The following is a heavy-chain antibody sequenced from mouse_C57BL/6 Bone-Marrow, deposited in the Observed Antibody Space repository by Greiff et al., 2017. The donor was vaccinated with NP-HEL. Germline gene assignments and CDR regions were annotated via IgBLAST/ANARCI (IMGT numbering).Heavy chain of an antibody. CDR3: TRGYGSYYYAMDY. CDR2: IDPETGGT. D-gene: IGHD1-1*02. J-gene: IGHJ4*01. V-gene: IGHV1-15*01. Sequence: VQLQQSGAELVRPGASVTLSCKASGYTFTDYEMHWVKQTPVHGLVWIGAIDPETGGTAYNQKFKGKAILTADKSSSTAYMELRSLTSEDSAVYYCTRGYGSYYYAMDYWGQGTSVTVSS. CDR1: GYTFTDYE.